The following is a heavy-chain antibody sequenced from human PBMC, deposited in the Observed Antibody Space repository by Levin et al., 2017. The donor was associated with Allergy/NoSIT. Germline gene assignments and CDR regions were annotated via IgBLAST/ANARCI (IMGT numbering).Heavy chain of an antibody. V-gene: IGHV4-34*01. J-gene: IGHJ3*02. CDR3: AKGGAPCAFDI. Sequence: SETLSLTCAVYGVSFSGSFWSWLRQPPGKGLEWIGEITPGGSTRYNPSLKSRVTISLDTSKNQLSLRLSSVTAADTAVYYCAKGGAPCAFDIWGQGTTVTVSS. CDR1: GVSFSGSF. CDR2: ITPGGST. D-gene: IGHD3-10*01.